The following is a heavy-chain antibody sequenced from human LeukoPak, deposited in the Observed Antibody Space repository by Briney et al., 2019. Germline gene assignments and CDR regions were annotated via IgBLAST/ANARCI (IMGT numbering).Heavy chain of an antibody. J-gene: IGHJ4*02. CDR2: INPSNGIT. CDR1: GYTFTTYF. CDR3: ARTYSYDSYQSDY. V-gene: IGHV1-46*01. D-gene: IGHD5-12*01. Sequence: ASVKVSCKASGYTFTTYFIHWVRQAPGQGLEWMGIINPSNGITKNAQTVQGRVTMTRDTSTSTVFMELSSLRSEDTAVYYCARTYSYDSYQSDYWGQGTLVTVSS.